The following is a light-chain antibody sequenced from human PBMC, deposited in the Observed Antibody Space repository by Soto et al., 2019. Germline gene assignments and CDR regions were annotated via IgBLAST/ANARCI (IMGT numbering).Light chain of an antibody. CDR2: GAS. CDR1: QSVSSNN. V-gene: IGKV3-20*01. CDR3: QQYAASPTS. Sequence: EIVLTQSPVTLSLSPGQRATLSCXXSQSVSSNNLAWYQQKPGQAPRLLIYGASRRATGIPDRFSGSGSGTDFTLTIDRLEPEDFAVYSCQQYAASPTSFGPGTKVDIK. J-gene: IGKJ3*01.